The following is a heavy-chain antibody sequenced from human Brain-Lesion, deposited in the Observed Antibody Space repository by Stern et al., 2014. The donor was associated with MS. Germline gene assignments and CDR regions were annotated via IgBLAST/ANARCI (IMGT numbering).Heavy chain of an antibody. D-gene: IGHD3-22*01. CDR2: LYHSGSS. Sequence: HLPLVQSGSGLVQPSQPLSLTCAVSDDSLNSVVYSCSWIRQPPGKGLEWIGSLYHSGSSYFSPALKRRVTISVDRSKNQFSRKLSSVTAADTAVYYCARGDHRNSYDSSGYYYFVFDVWGQGTMVTVSS. CDR3: ARGDHRNSYDSSGYYYFVFDV. V-gene: IGHV4-30-2*01. J-gene: IGHJ3*01. CDR1: DDSLNSVVYS.